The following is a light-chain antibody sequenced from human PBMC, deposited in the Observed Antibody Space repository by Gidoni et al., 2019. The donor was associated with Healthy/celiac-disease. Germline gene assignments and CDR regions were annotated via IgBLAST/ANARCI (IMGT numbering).Light chain of an antibody. Sequence: DIVMIQPSASLVVSLGDRATINCKSSQSVLYSSNNKNNLAWYQQKPGQPPKLLIYWASTRASGVPDRYSGSGSGADFTLTISSLQSEDVAVYYCRQYYSTPRTFGQGTRVEIK. CDR3: RQYYSTPRT. CDR2: WAS. CDR1: QSVLYSSNNKNN. J-gene: IGKJ1*01. V-gene: IGKV4-1*01.